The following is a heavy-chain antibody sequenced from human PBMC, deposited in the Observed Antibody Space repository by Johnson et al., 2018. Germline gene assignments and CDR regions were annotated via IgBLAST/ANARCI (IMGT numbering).Heavy chain of an antibody. CDR3: AGVPVEYSRYEGRRYDYYRGV. D-gene: IGHD4-11*01. V-gene: IGHV1-69*04. J-gene: IGHJ6*03. CDR1: GGSSSSYT. Sequence: QVQLVQSGAEVKKPGSSVKVSCKASGGSSSSYTISWVRQAPGQGLEWMGRIIPIVGITNYAQKFQGRVTISADKSTRTAYMELCSLRSGDTAVYYCAGVPVEYSRYEGRRYDYYRGVWGKRAAVTVAS. CDR2: IIPIVGIT.